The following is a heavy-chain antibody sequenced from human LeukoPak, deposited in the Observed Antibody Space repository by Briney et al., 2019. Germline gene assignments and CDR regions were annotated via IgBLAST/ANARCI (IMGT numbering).Heavy chain of an antibody. CDR2: ISSSSSYI. J-gene: IGHJ4*02. CDR3: ARGRYSSSWYFDY. V-gene: IGHV3-21*01. CDR1: GFTFSSYS. Sequence: GGSLRLSCAAPGFTFSSYSMNWVRQAPGKGLEWVSSISSSSSYIYYADSVKGRFTISRDNAKNSLYLQVNSLRAEDTAVYYCARGRYSSSWYFDYWGQGTLVTVSS. D-gene: IGHD6-13*01.